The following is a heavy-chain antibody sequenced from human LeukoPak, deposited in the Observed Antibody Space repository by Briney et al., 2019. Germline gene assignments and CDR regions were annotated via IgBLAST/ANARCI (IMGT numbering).Heavy chain of an antibody. CDR1: GFTFSSYA. CDR2: IGGTGVRT. D-gene: IGHD3-10*01. CDR3: ARHHVSILWFGEITYYYYYMDV. Sequence: TGGSLRLSCASSGFTFSSYAMSWVRQAPGKGLEWVSTIGGTGVRTYYADSVKGRFTISRDNSKNTLYLQMNSLSAEDTAVYYCARHHVSILWFGEITYYYYYMDVWGQGTTVTISS. V-gene: IGHV3-23*01. J-gene: IGHJ6*03.